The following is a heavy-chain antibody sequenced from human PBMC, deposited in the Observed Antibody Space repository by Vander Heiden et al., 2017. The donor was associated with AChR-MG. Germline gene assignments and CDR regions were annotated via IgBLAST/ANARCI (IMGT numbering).Heavy chain of an antibody. V-gene: IGHV3-23*01. CDR2: IGGSGGST. D-gene: IGHD3-22*01. J-gene: IGHJ4*02. CDR3: ARLDSSGYYEILASYYFDY. Sequence: EVPLLASGGGSVHPGGSLSLSCAASGFTLSSYAMGRVRQGPGKGLEWVSAIGGSGGSTYYADSVQGRFTISRDNPKNTLYLQMNSLRAEDTAVYYCARLDSSGYYEILASYYFDYWGQGTLVTVSS. CDR1: GFTLSSYA.